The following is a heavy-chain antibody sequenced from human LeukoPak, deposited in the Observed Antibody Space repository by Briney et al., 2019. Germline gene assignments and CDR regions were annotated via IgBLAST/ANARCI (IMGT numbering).Heavy chain of an antibody. CDR3: AKDAAAADTSCLH. V-gene: IGHV3-30*02. Sequence: GESLRLSCVAGGFTFSDRYMSWIRQAPGKGLEWVAFIRYDGSNKYYADSVKGRFTISRDNSKNTLYLQMNSLRAEDTAVYYCAKDAAAADTSCLHWGQGTLVTVSS. D-gene: IGHD6-13*01. J-gene: IGHJ1*01. CDR1: GFTFSDRY. CDR2: IRYDGSNK.